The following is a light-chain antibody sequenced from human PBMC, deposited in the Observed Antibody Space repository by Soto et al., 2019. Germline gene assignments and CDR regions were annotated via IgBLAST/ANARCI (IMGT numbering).Light chain of an antibody. V-gene: IGKV3-11*01. J-gene: IGKJ3*01. CDR1: QNINSY. CDR3: QQRSSWPFT. Sequence: EIVLTQSPATLSLSPGERATLSCRASQNINSYLAWYQQKPGQAPRLLIYATSNRATGIPARFSGSGSGTDFTLSISSLEPEDFAVYYCQQRSSWPFTFGPGTIVDI. CDR2: ATS.